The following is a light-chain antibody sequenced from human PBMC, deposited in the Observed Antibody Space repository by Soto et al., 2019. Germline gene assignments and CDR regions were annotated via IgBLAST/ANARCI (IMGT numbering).Light chain of an antibody. V-gene: IGKV1-9*01. Sequence: DIQLTQSPSFLSASVGDRVTITCRASRGISNYLAWYQQKPGKAPKLLIYAASILQSGVPSRFSGSGSGTQFTLTISSLQPEDFATYYCQQLNSYLLFGPGTKVDIK. CDR1: RGISNY. J-gene: IGKJ3*01. CDR2: AAS. CDR3: QQLNSYLL.